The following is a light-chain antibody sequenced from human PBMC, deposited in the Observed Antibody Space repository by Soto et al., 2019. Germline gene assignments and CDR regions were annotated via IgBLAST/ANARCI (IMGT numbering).Light chain of an antibody. CDR2: VNSDGSH. CDR3: QTWDTGIVI. V-gene: IGLV4-69*01. Sequence: QLVLTQPPSASASLGASVKLTCTLSSGYSSYAIAWHQQQPEKGLRFLVKVNSDGSHSKGDGIPDRFSGSSSGAERYLTISRLQSEDEADYYCQTWDTGIVIFGGGTKLTVL. CDR1: SGYSSYA. J-gene: IGLJ2*01.